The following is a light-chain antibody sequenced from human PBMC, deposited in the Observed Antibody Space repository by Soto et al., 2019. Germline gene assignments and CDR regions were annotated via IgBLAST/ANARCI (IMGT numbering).Light chain of an antibody. CDR1: SSDIGSYNH. Sequence: QSALTQPPSVSGSPGQSVTISCTGTSSDIGSYNHVCWYQQAPGTAPKLMIYEVSNRPSGVPDRFSGSKSGNTASLTISGLLAEDEADYYCNSYTSSSTYVFGTGTKVTVL. CDR3: NSYTSSSTYV. CDR2: EVS. V-gene: IGLV2-18*02. J-gene: IGLJ1*01.